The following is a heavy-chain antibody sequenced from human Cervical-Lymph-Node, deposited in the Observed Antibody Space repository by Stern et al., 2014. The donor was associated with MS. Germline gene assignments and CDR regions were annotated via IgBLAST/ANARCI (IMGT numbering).Heavy chain of an antibody. CDR3: ARGRGGYYDY. J-gene: IGHJ4*02. D-gene: IGHD3-10*01. CDR1: GYDFQYYW. V-gene: IGHV5-51*01. Sequence: VQLVQSGIEMKKPGESLKISCNGSGYDFQYYWIAWVRQLPGSGLESMEFIYPGNSETKYGPSFQGQVTISVDKSISTAYLHWSGLKASDTAMYYCARGRGGYYDYWGQGTLVTVSS. CDR2: IYPGNSET.